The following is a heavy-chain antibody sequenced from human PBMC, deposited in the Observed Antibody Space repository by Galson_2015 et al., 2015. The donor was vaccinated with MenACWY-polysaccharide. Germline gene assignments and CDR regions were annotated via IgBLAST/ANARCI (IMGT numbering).Heavy chain of an antibody. J-gene: IGHJ6*02. CDR3: ARGHYVIDF. CDR1: GFTFSSYW. CDR2: IKKDGSEK. Sequence: SLRLSCAASGFTFSSYWMTWVRQAPGKGLEWVANIKKDGSEKYYVDSVKGRFTISRDNSKNSLYLQMHSLRAEDTAVYYCARGHYVIDFWGQGTTVTVSS. V-gene: IGHV3-7*01.